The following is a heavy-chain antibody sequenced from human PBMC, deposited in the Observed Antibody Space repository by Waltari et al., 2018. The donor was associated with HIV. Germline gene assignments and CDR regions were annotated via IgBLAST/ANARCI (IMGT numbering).Heavy chain of an antibody. CDR2: ISTSSSAI. CDR3: ARDRTRYYFDS. Sequence: EVQLVESGGGLVQPGGSLRLSCTASGFSFSSYSMNWVRQAPGNGLEWVSYISTSSSAIVYADSVKGRFTISRDTAKNSLYLQMNSLRAEDTAVYYCARDRTRYYFDSWGQGTLVTVSS. D-gene: IGHD6-6*01. CDR1: GFSFSSYS. J-gene: IGHJ4*02. V-gene: IGHV3-48*01.